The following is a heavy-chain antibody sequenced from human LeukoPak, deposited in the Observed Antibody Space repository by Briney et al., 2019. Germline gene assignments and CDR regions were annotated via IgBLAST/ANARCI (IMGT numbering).Heavy chain of an antibody. D-gene: IGHD3-10*01. J-gene: IGHJ5*02. CDR2: ISAYNGNT. CDR3: ARQLLWFGEFQPNWFDP. Sequence: ASVKVSCKASGYTFTSYGISWVRQAPGQGLEWMGWISAYNGNTNYAQKLQGRVTMTTGTSTSTAYMELRSLRSDDTAVYYCARQLLWFGEFQPNWFDPWGQGTLVAVSS. V-gene: IGHV1-18*01. CDR1: GYTFTSYG.